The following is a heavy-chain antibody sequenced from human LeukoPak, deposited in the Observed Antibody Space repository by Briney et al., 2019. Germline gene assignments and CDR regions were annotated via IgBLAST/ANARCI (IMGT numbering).Heavy chain of an antibody. D-gene: IGHD6-19*01. J-gene: IGHJ4*02. Sequence: GGSLRLSCAASGFTVSRDYMSWVRQAPGKGLEWVSVIYSGGSTYYADSVKGRFTISRDNSKNTLYLQMNSLRAEDTAVYYCARDSSSGWYHDYWGQGTLVTVSS. CDR1: GFTVSRDY. V-gene: IGHV3-53*01. CDR3: ARDSSSGWYHDY. CDR2: IYSGGST.